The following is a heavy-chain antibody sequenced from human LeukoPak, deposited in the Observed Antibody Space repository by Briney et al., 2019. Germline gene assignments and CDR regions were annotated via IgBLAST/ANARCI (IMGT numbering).Heavy chain of an antibody. J-gene: IGHJ4*02. CDR1: GFTVSSYS. Sequence: GGSLRLSCAASGFTVSSYSMNWVRQSPGKGLEWVSSISSSSSYIYYADSEKGRFTISRDNAKNSLYLQMNSLRAEDTAVYYCARDLNSGYELFYQFLAYWGQGTLVTVSS. V-gene: IGHV3-21*01. CDR3: ARDLNSGYELFYQFLAY. D-gene: IGHD5-12*01. CDR2: ISSSSSYI.